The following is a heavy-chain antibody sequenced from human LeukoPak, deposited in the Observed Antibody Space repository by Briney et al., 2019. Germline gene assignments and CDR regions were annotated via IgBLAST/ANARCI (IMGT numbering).Heavy chain of an antibody. CDR3: ATLSRYYYGSGSSTARWLDP. CDR1: GGSFSGYY. D-gene: IGHD3-10*01. Sequence: PSETLSLTCAVYGGSFSGYYWSWIRQPPGKGLEWIGEINHSGSTNYNPFLKSRVTISVDTSKNQFSLKLSSVTAADTAVYYCATLSRYYYGSGSSTARWLDPWGQGTLVTVSS. J-gene: IGHJ5*02. V-gene: IGHV4-34*01. CDR2: INHSGST.